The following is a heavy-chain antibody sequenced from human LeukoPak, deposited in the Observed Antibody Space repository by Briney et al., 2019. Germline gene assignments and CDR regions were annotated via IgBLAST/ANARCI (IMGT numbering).Heavy chain of an antibody. V-gene: IGHV5-51*01. J-gene: IGHJ5*02. CDR2: IYPGDSNT. CDR3: VRSPACSGGDCYPNWFDP. CDR1: GYSFTNNW. D-gene: IGHD2-15*01. Sequence: GESLKISCKSSGYSFTNNWIGWVRQMPGKGLEWMGIIYPGDSNTKYSPPFQGQVTTSVDKSITTAYLQWSSLKASDTAMYYCVRSPACSGGDCYPNWFDPWGQGTLVTVSS.